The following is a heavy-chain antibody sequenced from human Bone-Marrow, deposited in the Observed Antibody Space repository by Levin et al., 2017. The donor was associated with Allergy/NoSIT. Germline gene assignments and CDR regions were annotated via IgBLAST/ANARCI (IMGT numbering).Heavy chain of an antibody. J-gene: IGHJ6*02. D-gene: IGHD2-2*01. V-gene: IGHV3-30*04. CDR1: GFTFSSYA. CDR2: ISYDGSNK. Sequence: PGGSLRLSCAASGFTFSSYAMHWVRQAPGKGLEWVAVISYDGSNKYYADSVKGRFTISRDNSKNTLYLQMNSLRAEDTAVYYCARDGWNIVVVPAAWEAYYYYGMDVWGQGTTVTVSS. CDR3: ARDGWNIVVVPAAWEAYYYYGMDV.